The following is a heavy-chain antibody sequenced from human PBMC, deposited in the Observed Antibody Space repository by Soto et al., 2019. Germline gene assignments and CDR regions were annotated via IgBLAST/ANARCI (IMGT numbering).Heavy chain of an antibody. D-gene: IGHD3-22*01. V-gene: IGHV4-34*01. CDR1: GGSFSGYY. CDR3: ARTYATSYYYDSSGYYHDAFDV. Sequence: SETLSLTCAVYGGSFSGYYWSWIRQPPGKGLEWIGEINHSGSTNYNPSLKSRVTISVDTSKNQFSLRLSSVTAADTAVYYCARTYATSYYYDSSGYYHDAFDVWGQGTMVTVSS. CDR2: INHSGST. J-gene: IGHJ3*01.